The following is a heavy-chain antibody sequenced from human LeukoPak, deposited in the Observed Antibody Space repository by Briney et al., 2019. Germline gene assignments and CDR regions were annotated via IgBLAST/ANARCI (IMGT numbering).Heavy chain of an antibody. J-gene: IGHJ5*02. CDR2: IYYSGST. Sequence: SETLSLTCTVSGDSISSSNYYWGWIRQPPGKGLEWIGYIYYSGSTNYNPSLKSRVTISVDTSKNQFSLKLSSVTAADTAVYYCARGGHEANTYSSSWYSTWGQGTLVTVSS. V-gene: IGHV4-61*05. D-gene: IGHD6-13*01. CDR3: ARGGHEANTYSSSWYST. CDR1: GDSISSSNYY.